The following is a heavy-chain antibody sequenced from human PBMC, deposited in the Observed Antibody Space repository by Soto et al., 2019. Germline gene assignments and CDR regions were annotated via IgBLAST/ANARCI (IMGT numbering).Heavy chain of an antibody. CDR2: IKPYSGNT. Sequence: ASVKFSCKASRYTFTGYDIYWVRQAPGQGLEWMGWIKPYSGNTNYAQKFQGRVTMTTDTSTTTAYMEVRSLTSDDTAVYYCARGDYGAPPDYWGQGTLVTVSS. V-gene: IGHV1-18*04. CDR3: ARGDYGAPPDY. CDR1: RYTFTGYD. D-gene: IGHD4-17*01. J-gene: IGHJ4*02.